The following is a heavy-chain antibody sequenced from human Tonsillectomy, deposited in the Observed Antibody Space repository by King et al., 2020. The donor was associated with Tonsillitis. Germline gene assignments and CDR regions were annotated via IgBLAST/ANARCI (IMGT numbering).Heavy chain of an antibody. CDR3: AKRPPGSDYSSGYNWCDP. V-gene: IGHV3-23*04. D-gene: IGHD4-17*01. CDR2: ISNSGGST. J-gene: IGHJ5*02. CDR1: GFTFSSYA. Sequence: VQLVESGGGLVQPGGSLRLSCAASGFTFSSYAMNWVRQAPGKGLEWVSTISNSGGSTYYADSVKGRFTISRDNSKNTVYLQMNSLRAEDTAIYYCAKRPPGSDYSSGYNWCDPWGQGTLVTVSS.